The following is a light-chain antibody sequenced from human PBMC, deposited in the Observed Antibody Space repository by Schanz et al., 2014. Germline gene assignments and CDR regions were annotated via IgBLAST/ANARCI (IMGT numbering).Light chain of an antibody. Sequence: EIVMTQSPATLSVSPGERATLSCRASQSVSSSLAWYQQKPGQAPRLLIYGASTRATGIPARFSGSGSGTDFTLTISRLEPEDFATYYCQQYNSYWTFGQGTKVEIK. CDR2: GAS. J-gene: IGKJ1*01. V-gene: IGKV3-15*01. CDR3: QQYNSYWT. CDR1: QSVSSS.